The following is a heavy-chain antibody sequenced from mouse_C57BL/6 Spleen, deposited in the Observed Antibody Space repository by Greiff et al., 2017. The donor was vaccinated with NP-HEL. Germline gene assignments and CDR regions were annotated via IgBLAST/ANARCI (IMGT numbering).Heavy chain of an antibody. J-gene: IGHJ3*01. CDR1: GYTFTSYW. D-gene: IGHD1-2*01. CDR3: AAYGPFAY. CDR2: IDPSDSYT. Sequence: VQLQQSGAELVMPGASVKLSCKASGYTFTSYWMHWVKQRPGQGLEWIGEIDPSDSYTNYNQKFKGKSTLTVDKSSSTAYMQLSSLTSEDSAVYYCAAYGPFAYWGQGTLVTVSA. V-gene: IGHV1-69*01.